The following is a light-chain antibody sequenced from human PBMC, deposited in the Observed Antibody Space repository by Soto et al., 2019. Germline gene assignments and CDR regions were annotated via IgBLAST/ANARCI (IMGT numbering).Light chain of an antibody. CDR1: QSVTDF. J-gene: IGKJ4*01. CDR2: DAS. CDR3: QQRSGWPPLT. Sequence: EIVLTQSPATLSLSPGERATLSCRASQSVTDFLAWYQQKPGQAPRLLSYDASNRATGVQDRFSGSGSGTEFTLTISSLEPEDSAVYYCQQRSGWPPLTFGGGTKVAIK. V-gene: IGKV3-11*01.